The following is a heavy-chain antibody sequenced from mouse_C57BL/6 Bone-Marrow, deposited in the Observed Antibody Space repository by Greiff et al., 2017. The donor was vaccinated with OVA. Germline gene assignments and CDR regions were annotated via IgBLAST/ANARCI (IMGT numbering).Heavy chain of an antibody. CDR3: ARGYDYSFAY. D-gene: IGHD2-4*01. J-gene: IGHJ3*01. V-gene: IGHV1-52*01. CDR1: GYTFTSYW. CDR2: IDPSDSET. Sequence: VKLQQPGAELVRPGSSVKLSCKASGYTFTSYWMHWVKQRPIQGLEWIGNIDPSDSETHYNQKFKDKATLTVDKSSSTAYMQLSSLTSEDSAVYYCARGYDYSFAYWGQGTLVTVSA.